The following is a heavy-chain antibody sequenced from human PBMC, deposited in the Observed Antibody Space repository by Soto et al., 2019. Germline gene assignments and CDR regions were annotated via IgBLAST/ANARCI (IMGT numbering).Heavy chain of an antibody. J-gene: IGHJ4*02. CDR2: INHSGST. D-gene: IGHD3-3*01. V-gene: IGHV4-34*01. CDR1: GGSFSGYY. CDR3: ARGPGVLRFLEWLLGFDY. Sequence: SETLSLTCAVYGGSFSGYYWSWIRQPPGKGLEWIGEINHSGSTNYNPSLKSRVTISVDTSKNQFSLKLSSVTAADTAVYYCARGPGVLRFLEWLLGFDYWGQGTLVTVSS.